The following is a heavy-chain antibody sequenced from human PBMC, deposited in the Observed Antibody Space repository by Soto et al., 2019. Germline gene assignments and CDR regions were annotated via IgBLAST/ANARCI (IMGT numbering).Heavy chain of an antibody. CDR1: GGAISSYY. V-gene: IGHV4-59*01. CDR3: ARIEDYYYYMDV. CDR2: IYYSGST. J-gene: IGHJ6*03. Sequence: PSETLSLTCTVSGGAISSYYWSWIRQPPGKGLEWIGYIYYSGSTNYNPSLKSRVTISVDTSKNQFSLKLSSVTAADTAVYYCARIEDYYYYMDVWGKGTTVTVS.